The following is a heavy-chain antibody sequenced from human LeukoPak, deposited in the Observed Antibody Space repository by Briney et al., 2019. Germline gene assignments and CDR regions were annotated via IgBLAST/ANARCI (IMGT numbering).Heavy chain of an antibody. D-gene: IGHD3-10*01. V-gene: IGHV1-18*01. CDR2: ISAYNGNT. Sequence: SVKVSCKASGYTFTSYGISWVRQAPGQGLEWMGWISAYNGNTNYAQKLQGRVTMTTDTSTSTAYMELRSLRSDDTAVYYCARDGTKLPWFGELRITRYYFYHMDVWGKGTTVTISS. CDR1: GYTFTSYG. J-gene: IGHJ6*03. CDR3: ARDGTKLPWFGELRITRYYFYHMDV.